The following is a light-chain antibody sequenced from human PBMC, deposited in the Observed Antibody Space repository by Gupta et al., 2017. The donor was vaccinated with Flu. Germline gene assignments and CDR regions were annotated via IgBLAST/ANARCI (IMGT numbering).Light chain of an antibody. CDR1: QSLNYN. CDR3: QHENTGPPEHN. J-gene: IGKJ2*01. V-gene: IGKV3-15*01. Sequence: ILMTQSPATLSVSPGERATLSCRASQSLNYNLAWYQQKPGQAPRLLIYDASTRATGVTARFSGSGDGTEFILTISSRQSEDIALYYCQHENTGPPEHNFGQGTMMEIK. CDR2: DAS.